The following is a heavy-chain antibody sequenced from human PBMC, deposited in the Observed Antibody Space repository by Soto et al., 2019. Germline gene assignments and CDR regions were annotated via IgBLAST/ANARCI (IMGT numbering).Heavy chain of an antibody. J-gene: IGHJ5*02. CDR1: GFTFSTYP. CDR3: ARDERYCSGGSCYDWFDP. CDR2: ISSSSSTI. Sequence: GGSLRLSCAASGFTFSTYPMNWVRQAPGKGLEWVSYISSSSSTIYYADSVKGRFTISRDNAKNSLYLQMNSLRAEDTAVYYCARDERYCSGGSCYDWFDPWGQGTLVTVSS. V-gene: IGHV3-48*01. D-gene: IGHD2-15*01.